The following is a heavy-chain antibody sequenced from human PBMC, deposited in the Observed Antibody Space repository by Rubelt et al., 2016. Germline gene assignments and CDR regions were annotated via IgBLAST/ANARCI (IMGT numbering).Heavy chain of an antibody. J-gene: IGHJ4*02. Sequence: QVQLQQWGAGLLKPSETLSLTCAVYGGSFSDYYWSWIRQPPGKGLEWIGEINHSGSTNYNPSLKSRVTISVDTSKNQFSLKRNSVTAADTTRYYCASQKGGTVTTWGQGTLVTVSS. CDR1: GGSFSDYY. CDR2: INHSGST. D-gene: IGHD4-17*01. V-gene: IGHV4-34*01. CDR3: ASQKGGTVTT.